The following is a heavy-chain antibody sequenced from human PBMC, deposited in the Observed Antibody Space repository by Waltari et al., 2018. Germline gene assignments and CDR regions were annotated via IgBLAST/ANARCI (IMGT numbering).Heavy chain of an antibody. V-gene: IGHV3-48*03. J-gene: IGHJ4*01. CDR2: ISSGASTI. Sequence: EVQLVESGGGLVQPGGSRRLVCVHYGFTFRNYEMNWVRQAPGKGLEWVSYISSGASTIFYADSVKGRFTISRDNAKNSVYLEMNSLRADDTAIYYCARGEGGANEYWGQGTLVTVSS. D-gene: IGHD1-26*01. CDR3: ARGEGGANEY. CDR1: GFTFRNYE.